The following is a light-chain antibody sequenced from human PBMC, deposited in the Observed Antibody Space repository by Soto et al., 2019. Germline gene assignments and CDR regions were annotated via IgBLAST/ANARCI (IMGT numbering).Light chain of an antibody. V-gene: IGKV1-17*03. CDR1: QDISNF. CDR2: SAT. CDR3: LQHKSSPRT. Sequence: DVHMTQSPSTLSATAGYRFNITCRASQDISNFLVWFQQRPGKVPKRLIYSATRLESGVPSRFSGSGSGTEFTLTISSLQPEDFAPYYCLQHKSSPRTFGQGTKVDIK. J-gene: IGKJ1*01.